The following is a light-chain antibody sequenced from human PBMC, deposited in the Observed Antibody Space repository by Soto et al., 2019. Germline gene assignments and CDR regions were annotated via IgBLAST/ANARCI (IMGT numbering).Light chain of an antibody. Sequence: IQLIQSTSTLSASEGDRVTISCRASQSVSIWLAWYQQKPGRAPKLLIYKSSILESGVPSRFSGSGSGTEFTLTISSLQPDDFATYYCQQFNTSPWTFGQGTKVDIK. CDR2: KSS. CDR3: QQFNTSPWT. V-gene: IGKV1-5*03. J-gene: IGKJ1*01. CDR1: QSVSIW.